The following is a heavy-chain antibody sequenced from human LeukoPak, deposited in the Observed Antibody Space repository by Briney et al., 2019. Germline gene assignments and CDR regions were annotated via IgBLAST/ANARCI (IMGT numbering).Heavy chain of an antibody. D-gene: IGHD2-21*01. CDR1: GGSISSGDYY. CDR2: IYYSGST. V-gene: IGHV4-30-4*08. Sequence: SETLSLTCTVSGGSISSGDYYWSWIRQPPGKGLEWIGYIYYSGSTYYNPSLKSRVTISVDTSKNQFSLKLSSVTAADTAVYYCASWVRAYCGGDCYSFFLNPWGQGTLVTVSS. J-gene: IGHJ5*02. CDR3: ASWVRAYCGGDCYSFFLNP.